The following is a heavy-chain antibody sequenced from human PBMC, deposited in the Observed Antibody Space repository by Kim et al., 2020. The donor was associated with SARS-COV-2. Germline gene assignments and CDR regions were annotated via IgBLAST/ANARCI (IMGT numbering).Heavy chain of an antibody. CDR3: ARGNDYGDY. V-gene: IGHV3-48*03. Sequence: GGSLRLSCAASGFTFGSYEMNWVRQAPGKGLEWVSYISSSGSTIYYADSVKGRFTISRDNAKNSLYLQMNSLRAEDTAVYYCARGNDYGDYWGQGTLVTVSS. J-gene: IGHJ4*02. CDR2: ISSSGSTI. CDR1: GFTFGSYE.